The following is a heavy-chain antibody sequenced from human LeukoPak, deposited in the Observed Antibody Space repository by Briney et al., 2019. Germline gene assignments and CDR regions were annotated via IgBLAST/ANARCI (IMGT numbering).Heavy chain of an antibody. CDR2: IYYSGST. V-gene: IGHV4-39*07. J-gene: IGHJ1*01. D-gene: IGHD6-13*01. CDR3: ARSYSSSWYEREYFQH. CDR1: GGSISSSSYY. Sequence: PSETLSLTCTVSGGSISSSSYYWGWIRQPPGKGLEWIGSIYYSGSTYYNPSLKSRVTISVDTSKNQFSLKLSSVTAADTAVYYCARSYSSSWYEREYFQHWGQGTLVTVSS.